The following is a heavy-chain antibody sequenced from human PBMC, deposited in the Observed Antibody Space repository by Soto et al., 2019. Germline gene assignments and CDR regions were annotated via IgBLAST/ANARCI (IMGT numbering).Heavy chain of an antibody. Sequence: QVQLVESGGGVVQPGRSLRLSCAASGFTFSSYAMHWVRQAPGKGLEWVAVISYDGSNKYYADSVKGRFTISRDNSKNTLYLQMNSLRAEDTAVYYCARDHMVRGVIAYYYYGMDVWGQGTTVTVSS. V-gene: IGHV3-30-3*01. CDR3: ARDHMVRGVIAYYYYGMDV. D-gene: IGHD3-10*01. J-gene: IGHJ6*02. CDR1: GFTFSSYA. CDR2: ISYDGSNK.